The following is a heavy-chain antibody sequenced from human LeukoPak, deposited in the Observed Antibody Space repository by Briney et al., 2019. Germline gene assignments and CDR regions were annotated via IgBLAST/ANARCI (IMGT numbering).Heavy chain of an antibody. CDR1: GYIFTNYG. Sequence: ASVKVSCKASGYIFTNYGISGVRQAPGQGLEWMGWISGYNGHTNYAQKLQGRVTMTTDTSTSTAYMELRSLRADDTAVYYCARGLQIGFLEYWGQGTLVTVSS. V-gene: IGHV1-18*01. J-gene: IGHJ4*02. CDR3: ARGLQIGFLEY. CDR2: ISGYNGHT. D-gene: IGHD4-11*01.